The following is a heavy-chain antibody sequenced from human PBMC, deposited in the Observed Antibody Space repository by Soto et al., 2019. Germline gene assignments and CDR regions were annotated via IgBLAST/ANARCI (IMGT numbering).Heavy chain of an antibody. Sequence: PSETLSLTCAVYGGSFSGYYWSWIRQPPGKGLEWIGEINHSGSTNYNPSLKSRVTISVDTSKNQFSLKLSSVTAADTAVYYCARPSSGWLTLDFWGQVTLVTVSS. CDR2: INHSGST. CDR3: ARPSSGWLTLDF. D-gene: IGHD6-19*01. V-gene: IGHV4-34*01. J-gene: IGHJ4*02. CDR1: GGSFSGYY.